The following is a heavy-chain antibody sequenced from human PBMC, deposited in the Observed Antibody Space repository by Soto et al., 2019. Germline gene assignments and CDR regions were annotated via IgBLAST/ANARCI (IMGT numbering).Heavy chain of an antibody. D-gene: IGHD3-16*01. CDR3: ARMATFGSLNWFDP. Sequence: GGSLRLSCAASGFTVSSNYMTWVRQAPGKGLEWVSVIYSGGSTYYADSVKGRFTVSRDISIATAYMELSSLRSDDTAIYYCARMATFGSLNWFDPWGQGTLVTVSS. J-gene: IGHJ5*02. V-gene: IGHV3-53*05. CDR1: GFTVSSNY. CDR2: IYSGGST.